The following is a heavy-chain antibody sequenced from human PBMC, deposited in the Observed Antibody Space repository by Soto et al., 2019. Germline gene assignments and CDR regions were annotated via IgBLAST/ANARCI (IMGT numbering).Heavy chain of an antibody. CDR2: ISWNSGHI. CDR3: GKGQHSSWYYFDN. CDR1: GFTFHNYA. V-gene: IGHV3-9*01. Sequence: EVQLVESGGGLVQPGRSLRLSCAVSGFTFHNYAMHWVRQAPGKGLEWVSCISWNSGHIAYADSVKGRVTISRDNTKNFLYLEMNSLRPEDTALYYCGKGQHSSWYYFDNWGQGTLVTVAS. J-gene: IGHJ4*02. D-gene: IGHD6-13*01.